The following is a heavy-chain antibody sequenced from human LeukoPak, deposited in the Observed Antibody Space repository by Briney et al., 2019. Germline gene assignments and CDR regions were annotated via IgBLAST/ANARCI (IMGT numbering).Heavy chain of an antibody. D-gene: IGHD3-22*01. V-gene: IGHV3-21*01. Sequence: PGGSLRLSCAASGFTFSSYSMNWVRQAPGKGLEWVSSISSSSSCIYYADSVKGRFTISRDNAKNSLYLQMNSLRAEDTAVYYCARDFYDSSGYYYRFDYWGQGTLVTVSS. CDR2: ISSSSSCI. CDR3: ARDFYDSSGYYYRFDY. J-gene: IGHJ4*02. CDR1: GFTFSSYS.